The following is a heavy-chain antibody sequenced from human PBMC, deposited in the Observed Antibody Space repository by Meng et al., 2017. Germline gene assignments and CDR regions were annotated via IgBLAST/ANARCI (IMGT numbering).Heavy chain of an antibody. CDR1: GYTFTGYY. V-gene: IGHV1-2*06. J-gene: IGHJ4*02. Sequence: LVQAGAEVKKPGASVKVSCKASGYTFTGYYMHWVRQAPGQGLEWMGRINPNSGGTNYAQKFQGRVTMTRDTSISTAYMELSRLRSDDTAVYYCAREAITNYDILTGYPDYWGQGTLVTVSS. CDR2: INPNSGGT. D-gene: IGHD3-9*01. CDR3: AREAITNYDILTGYPDY.